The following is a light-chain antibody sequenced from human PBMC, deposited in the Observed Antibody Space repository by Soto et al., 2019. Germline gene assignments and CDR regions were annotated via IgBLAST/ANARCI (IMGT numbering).Light chain of an antibody. CDR1: QSISSW. Sequence: DIQMTQSPSTLSASVGDRVTITCRASQSISSWLAWYQQKPGKAPKLLIYDASSLESGVPSRFSGSGSGTEFTLTISSLQPADFETHYCQQYNSYSWTFGQGTKVDIX. V-gene: IGKV1-5*01. J-gene: IGKJ1*01. CDR3: QQYNSYSWT. CDR2: DAS.